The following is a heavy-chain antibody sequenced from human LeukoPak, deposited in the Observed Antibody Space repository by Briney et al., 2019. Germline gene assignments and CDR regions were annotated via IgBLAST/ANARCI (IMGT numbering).Heavy chain of an antibody. V-gene: IGHV3-53*01. Sequence: GGSLRLSCAASGFTVSSNYMSWVRQAPGRGLEWVSLIYSGGSTYYADSVKGRFTISRDNSKNTLYLQMNSLRAEDTAVYYCAKVSSGYAWGQGSLVTVSS. CDR2: IYSGGST. D-gene: IGHD3-22*01. CDR1: GFTVSSNY. CDR3: AKVSSGYA. J-gene: IGHJ4*02.